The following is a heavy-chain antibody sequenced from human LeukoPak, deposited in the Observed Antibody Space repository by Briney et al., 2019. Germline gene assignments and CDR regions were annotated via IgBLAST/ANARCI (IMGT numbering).Heavy chain of an antibody. Sequence: ASVKVSCKVSGYTLTELSMHWVRQAPGKGLEWMGGFDPEDGETIYAQKFQGRVTMTEGTSTDTAYMELSSLRSEDTAVYYCARVGKKQLVYYFDYWGQGTLVTVSS. J-gene: IGHJ4*02. CDR2: FDPEDGET. D-gene: IGHD6-13*01. CDR1: GYTLTELS. V-gene: IGHV1-24*01. CDR3: ARVGKKQLVYYFDY.